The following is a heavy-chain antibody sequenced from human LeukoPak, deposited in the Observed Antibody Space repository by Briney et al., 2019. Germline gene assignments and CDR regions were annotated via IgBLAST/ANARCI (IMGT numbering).Heavy chain of an antibody. Sequence: GLECVSAISASGRSPYYAASVKGRFTISRDNSKNTLYLQMNSLRAEDTAVYYCAKGRGFDYWGQGTLVTVSS. CDR2: ISASGRSP. V-gene: IGHV3-23*01. J-gene: IGHJ4*02. CDR3: AKGRGFDY. D-gene: IGHD2-15*01.